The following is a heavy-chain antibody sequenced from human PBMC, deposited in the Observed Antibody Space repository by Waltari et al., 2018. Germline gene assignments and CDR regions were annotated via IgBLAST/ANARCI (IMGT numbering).Heavy chain of an antibody. V-gene: IGHV4-34*01. Sequence: QVQLQQWGAGLLKPSETLSLTCAVYGGSFSGYYWSWIRQPPGKGLEWIGEINHSGITNYNPSLKSRVTISVDTSKNQFSLKLISVTAADTAVYYCARRPIINYYGSGRFDYWGQGTLVTVSS. CDR2: INHSGIT. J-gene: IGHJ4*02. CDR3: ARRPIINYYGSGRFDY. CDR1: GGSFSGYY. D-gene: IGHD3-10*01.